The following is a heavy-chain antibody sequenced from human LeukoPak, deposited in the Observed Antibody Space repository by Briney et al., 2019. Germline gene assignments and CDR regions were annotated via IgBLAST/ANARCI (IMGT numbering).Heavy chain of an antibody. J-gene: IGHJ5*02. CDR3: ARTIFGVVTPNWFDP. Sequence: SQTLSLTCTVSGGSISSGGYNWSWIRQHPGKGLEWIGYIYYSGSTYYNPSLKSRVTISVDTSKNQFSLKLSSVTAADTAVYYCARTIFGVVTPNWFDPWGQGTLVTVSS. D-gene: IGHD3-3*01. CDR2: IYYSGST. CDR1: GGSISSGGYN. V-gene: IGHV4-31*03.